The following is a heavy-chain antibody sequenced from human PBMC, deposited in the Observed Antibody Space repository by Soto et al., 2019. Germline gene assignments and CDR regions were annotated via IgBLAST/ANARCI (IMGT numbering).Heavy chain of an antibody. V-gene: IGHV4-59*01. CDR3: ARGDSSTYLNWFDP. CDR1: AGSISPYY. Sequence: SETLSLTCTVSAGSISPYYWSWIRQPPGGGLEWIGYIYYSGTTNYNPSLKSRVTMSVDTSKNQFSLKLTSVTAADTAVYYCARGDSSTYLNWFDPWGQGTLVTVSS. CDR2: IYYSGTT. J-gene: IGHJ5*02. D-gene: IGHD6-13*01.